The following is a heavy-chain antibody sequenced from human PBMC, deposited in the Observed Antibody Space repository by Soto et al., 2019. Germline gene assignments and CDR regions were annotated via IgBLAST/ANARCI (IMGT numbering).Heavy chain of an antibody. D-gene: IGHD1-26*01. Sequence: ASVKVSCKASGYTFTSYAMHWVRQAPGQRLEWMGWINAGNGNTKYSQKLQGRVTMTTDTSTSTAYMELRSLRSDDTAVYYCARGVGWEPLDYWGQGTLVTVSS. CDR2: INAGNGNT. CDR3: ARGVGWEPLDY. CDR1: GYTFTSYA. V-gene: IGHV1-3*01. J-gene: IGHJ4*02.